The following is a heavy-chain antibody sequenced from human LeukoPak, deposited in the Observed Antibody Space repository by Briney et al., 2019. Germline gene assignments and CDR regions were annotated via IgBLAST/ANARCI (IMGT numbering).Heavy chain of an antibody. J-gene: IGHJ5*02. CDR2: ISYDGSNK. CDR1: GFTFSSYG. D-gene: IGHD4-11*01. V-gene: IGHV3-30*18. CDR3: AKAWSNYGPNWFDP. Sequence: GGSLRLSCAASGFTFSSYGMHWVRQAPGKGLEWVAVISYDGSNKYYADSVKGRFTISRDNSKNTLYLQMNSLRAEDTAVYYCAKAWSNYGPNWFDPWGQGTLVTVSS.